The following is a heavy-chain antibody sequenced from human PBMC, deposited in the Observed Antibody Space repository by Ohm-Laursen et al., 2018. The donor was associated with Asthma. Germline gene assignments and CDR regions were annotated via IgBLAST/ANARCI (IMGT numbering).Heavy chain of an antibody. CDR3: ATMAPGDY. CDR2: ISSSSSYI. Sequence: SLRLSCTASGFTFSSYSMNWVRQAPGKGLEWVSSISSSSSYIYYADSVKGRFTISRDNAKNSLYLQMNSLRAEDTAVYYCATMAPGDYWGQGTLVTVSS. CDR1: GFTFSSYS. J-gene: IGHJ4*02. D-gene: IGHD5-24*01. V-gene: IGHV3-21*01.